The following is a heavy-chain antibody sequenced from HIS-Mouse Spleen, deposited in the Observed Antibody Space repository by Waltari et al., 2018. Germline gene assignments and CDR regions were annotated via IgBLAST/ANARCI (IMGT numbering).Heavy chain of an antibody. CDR3: AREIPYSSSWYDWYFDL. V-gene: IGHV4-39*07. CDR1: GGSISSSSYY. D-gene: IGHD6-13*01. Sequence: HLQLQESGPGLVKPSETLSLTCTVSGGSISSSSYYWGWIRQPPGQGLEWIGSIYYSGSTYYNPSLTSRVTISVDTSKNQFSLKLSSVTAADTAVYYCAREIPYSSSWYDWYFDLWGRGTLVTVSS. CDR2: IYYSGST. J-gene: IGHJ2*01.